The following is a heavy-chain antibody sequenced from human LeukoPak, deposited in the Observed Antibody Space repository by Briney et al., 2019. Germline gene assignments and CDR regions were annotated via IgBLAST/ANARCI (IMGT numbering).Heavy chain of an antibody. CDR2: ISSSSSTM. J-gene: IGHJ3*02. D-gene: IGHD3-22*01. V-gene: IGHV3-48*04. Sequence: GGSLRLSCAASGFTFSSYSMNWVRQAPGKGLDWVSYISSSSSTMYYADSVKGRFTISRDNAKNSLYLQMNSLRAEDTAVYYCAGSGTTYYYDSSTRIWGQGTMVTVSS. CDR1: GFTFSSYS. CDR3: AGSGTTYYYDSSTRI.